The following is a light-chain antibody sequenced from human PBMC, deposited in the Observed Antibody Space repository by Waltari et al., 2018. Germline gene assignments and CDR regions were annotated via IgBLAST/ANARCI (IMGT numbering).Light chain of an antibody. CDR3: CSFAGSHTYVV. CDR2: DVS. J-gene: IGLJ2*01. Sequence: QSALTQPRPVSGSPGPSVTLSCTGPSRDAGGYNYVPWYQQHPGKAPKLMIYDVSKRPSGVPDRFSGSKSGNTASLTISGLQTEDEADYYCCSFAGSHTYVVFGGGTKLTVL. V-gene: IGLV2-11*01. CDR1: SRDAGGYNY.